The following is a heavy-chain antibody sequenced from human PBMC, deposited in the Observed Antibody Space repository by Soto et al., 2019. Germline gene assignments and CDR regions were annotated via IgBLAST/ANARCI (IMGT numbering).Heavy chain of an antibody. CDR2: INHSGST. CDR3: ARGPSYYDILTGYTDFDY. CDR1: DGSFSGYY. J-gene: IGHJ4*02. V-gene: IGHV4-34*01. D-gene: IGHD3-9*01. Sequence: TETLSLTFAVYDGSFSGYYWSWIRQPPGKGLEWIGEINHSGSTNYNPSLKSRVTISVDTSKNQFSLKLSSVTAADTAVYYCARGPSYYDILTGYTDFDYWGQGTLVTVSS.